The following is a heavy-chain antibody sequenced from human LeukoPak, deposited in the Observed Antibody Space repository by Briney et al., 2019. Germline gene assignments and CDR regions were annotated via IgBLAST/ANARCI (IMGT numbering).Heavy chain of an antibody. CDR2: IKQDESEK. CDR1: GFTFSSYW. CDR3: ARGNDYGDYVGIYFDS. J-gene: IGHJ4*02. Sequence: GGSLRLSCVASGFTFSSYWMSWVRQAPGKGLEWVANIKQDESEKWYVDSVKGRFTISRGNAEKSLYLQINSLRAEDTAVYYCARGNDYGDYVGIYFDSWGQGTLVTVSS. D-gene: IGHD4-17*01. V-gene: IGHV3-7*03.